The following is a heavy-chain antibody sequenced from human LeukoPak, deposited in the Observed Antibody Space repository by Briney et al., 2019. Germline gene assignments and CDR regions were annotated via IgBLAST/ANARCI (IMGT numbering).Heavy chain of an antibody. D-gene: IGHD1-26*01. Sequence: GGSLRLSCAASGFTFDDYGMSWVRQAPGKGLEWVSGINWNGGSTGYADSVKGRFTISRDNAKNSLYLQMNSLRAEDTAVYYCAKVHRWELLMYYFDYWGQGTLVTVSS. V-gene: IGHV3-20*04. J-gene: IGHJ4*02. CDR2: INWNGGST. CDR3: AKVHRWELLMYYFDY. CDR1: GFTFDDYG.